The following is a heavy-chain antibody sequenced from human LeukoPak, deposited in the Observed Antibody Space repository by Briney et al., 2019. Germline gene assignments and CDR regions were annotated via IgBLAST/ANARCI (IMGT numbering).Heavy chain of an antibody. CDR2: IYYRGGT. CDR3: ARHSGMTTATAYLDY. D-gene: IGHD4-17*01. CDR1: GGSISSGSNY. V-gene: IGHV4-39*01. J-gene: IGHJ4*02. Sequence: PSETLSLTCTVSGGSISSGSNYWGWIRQPPGKGLEWIGSIYYRGGTYYNPSLKSRVTISVDTSKNQFSLKLSSVIAADTAIFYCARHSGMTTATAYLDYWGQGILVTVSS.